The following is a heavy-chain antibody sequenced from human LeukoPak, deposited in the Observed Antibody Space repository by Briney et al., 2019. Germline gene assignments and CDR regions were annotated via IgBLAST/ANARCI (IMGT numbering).Heavy chain of an antibody. CDR3: ARQYYYGSGNDY. D-gene: IGHD3-10*01. J-gene: IGHJ4*02. Sequence: SETLSLTCAVYGGSFSGYYWSWIRQPPGKGLEWIGEINHSGSTNYNPSLKSRVTISVDTSKNQFSLKLSSVTAADTAVYYCARQYYYGSGNDYWGQGILVTVSS. V-gene: IGHV4-34*01. CDR1: GGSFSGYY. CDR2: INHSGST.